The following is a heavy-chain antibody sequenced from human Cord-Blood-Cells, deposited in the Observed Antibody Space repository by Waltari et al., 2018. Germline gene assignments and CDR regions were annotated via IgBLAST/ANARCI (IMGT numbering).Heavy chain of an antibody. V-gene: IGHV4-34*01. CDR3: ARGRRIAVAGNFDY. CDR2: INHRGST. D-gene: IGHD6-19*01. CDR1: GGSFRGYY. J-gene: IGHJ4*02. Sequence: QVQLQQWGAGLLKPSATLSLTCAVYGGSFRGYYLSWIRQPPGKGLEWIGEINHRGSTNYNPSLKSRVTISVDTSKNQFSLERSSVTAADTAVYYCARGRRIAVAGNFDYWGQGTLVTVSS.